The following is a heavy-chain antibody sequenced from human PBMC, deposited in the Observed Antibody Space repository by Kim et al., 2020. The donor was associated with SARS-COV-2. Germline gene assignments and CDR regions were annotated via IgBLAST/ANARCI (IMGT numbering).Heavy chain of an antibody. D-gene: IGHD6-13*01. CDR3: ARGIAAAGTRLNWFDP. Sequence: SHKRRVTISVDTSKNPFSLKLGSVTAADTAVYYCARGIAAAGTRLNWFDPWGQGTLVTVSS. V-gene: IGHV4-34*13. J-gene: IGHJ5*02.